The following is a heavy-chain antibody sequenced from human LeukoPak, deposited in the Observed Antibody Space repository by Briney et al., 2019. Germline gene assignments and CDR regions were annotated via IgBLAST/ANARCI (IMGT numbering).Heavy chain of an antibody. V-gene: IGHV3-23*01. CDR3: AKWKYSNSGIDDY. J-gene: IGHJ4*02. Sequence: GGSLRLSCAASGFIFSRYDMNWVRQAPGKGLEWVSVISGSGDNTYYADSVKGRFTISRDNSKNMLYLQMNSLRAEDTAVYYCAKWKYSNSGIDDYWGQGTLVTVSS. CDR1: GFIFSRYD. D-gene: IGHD6-6*01. CDR2: ISGSGDNT.